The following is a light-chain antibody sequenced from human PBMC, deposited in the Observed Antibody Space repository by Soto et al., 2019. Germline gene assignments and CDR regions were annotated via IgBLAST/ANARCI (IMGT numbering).Light chain of an antibody. V-gene: IGKV3-15*01. CDR3: QHSTDWPRT. J-gene: IGKJ1*01. Sequence: VRAQSRATLSVSQGHRATISSRAGQSISSNLAWYQHKPGQAPRLLIYGSSTRATGVPARFSGSGSGTEFTLTISSLQSDDFAVYCCQHSTDWPRTFGHGSKVDI. CDR2: GSS. CDR1: QSISSN.